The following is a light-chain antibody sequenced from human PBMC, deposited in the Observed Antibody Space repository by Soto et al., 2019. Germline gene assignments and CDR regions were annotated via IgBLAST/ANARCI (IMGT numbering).Light chain of an antibody. CDR3: QQDDNSPRT. CDR1: QSVNSNY. CDR2: GTS. V-gene: IGKV3-20*01. Sequence: EIVLTQSPGTLSLSPGERATLSCRASQSVNSNYVAWYQQTPGQGPRLLMYGTSSRATGITDRFSGSGSGKDFTITISRLEHEDVAVYYCQQDDNSPRTFGQGTKVEIK. J-gene: IGKJ1*01.